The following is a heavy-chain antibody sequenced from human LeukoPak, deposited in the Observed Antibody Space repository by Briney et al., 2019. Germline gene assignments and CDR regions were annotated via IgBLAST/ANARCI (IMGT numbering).Heavy chain of an antibody. V-gene: IGHV3-23*01. CDR2: ISGGATST. CDR3: AKGTDYYGSGGHFDF. CDR1: GFTFSSYA. D-gene: IGHD3-10*01. J-gene: IGHJ4*02. Sequence: GGSLRLSCAASGFTFSSYAMSWVRQAPGEGLEWVSGISGGATSTDYADSVRGRFSISRDNFKNTVSLQMSSQRAEDTATYYCAKGTDYYGSGGHFDFWGQGALVTVSS.